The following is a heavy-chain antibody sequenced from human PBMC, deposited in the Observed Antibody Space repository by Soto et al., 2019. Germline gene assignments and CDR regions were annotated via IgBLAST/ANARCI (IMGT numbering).Heavy chain of an antibody. CDR2: ISSHGGST. D-gene: IGHD3-3*01. CDR1: GFTFSSYA. CDR3: VKEGKKTYYDFWSGPPLGMDV. Sequence: PGGSLRLSCSASGFTFSSYAMHWVRQAPGKGLEYVSAISSHGGSTYYADSVKGRFTISIDNSKNTLYLQMSSLRAEDTAVYYCVKEGKKTYYDFWSGPPLGMDVCGQGTNVTVYS. J-gene: IGHJ6*02. V-gene: IGHV3-64D*06.